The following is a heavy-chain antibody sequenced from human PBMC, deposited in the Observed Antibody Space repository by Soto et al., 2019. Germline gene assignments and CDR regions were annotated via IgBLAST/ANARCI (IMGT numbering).Heavy chain of an antibody. D-gene: IGHD3-10*01. CDR3: ARDWYFYGSGSPNHMDV. CDR1: GYTFSNYG. J-gene: IGHJ6*03. CDR2: ISAHNGNS. V-gene: IGHV1-18*01. Sequence: QVQLVQSGDEMRKPGASVKVSCKASGYTFSNYGITWVRQAPGQGLEWMGWISAHNGNSKSAQSLQGRLTLTTDTATSTAYMELRILRSDDTAVYYCARDWYFYGSGSPNHMDVWGKGTTVSVSS.